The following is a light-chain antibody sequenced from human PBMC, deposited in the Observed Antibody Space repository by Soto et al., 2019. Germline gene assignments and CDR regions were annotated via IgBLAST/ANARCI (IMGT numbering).Light chain of an antibody. CDR3: QHYNSYSEA. CDR1: QSVSNNY. V-gene: IGKV3-20*01. J-gene: IGKJ1*01. CDR2: GAS. Sequence: EIVLTQSPGTLSLSPGERATLSCRASQSVSNNYLAWYQQKPGQAPRLLIYGASSRATGIPDRFSGSGSGTDFTLTISSLQPDDFATYYCQHYNSYSEAFGQGTKVDI.